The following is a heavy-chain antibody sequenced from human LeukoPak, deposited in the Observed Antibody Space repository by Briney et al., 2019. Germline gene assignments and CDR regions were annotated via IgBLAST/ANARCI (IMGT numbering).Heavy chain of an antibody. D-gene: IGHD2-2*01. CDR1: GGSISSYY. J-gene: IGHJ4*02. CDR2: IYTSGST. Sequence: SETLSLTCTVSGGSISSYYWSWIRQPAGKGLEWIGRIYTSGSTNYNPSLKSRVTMSVDTSKNQFSLKLSSVTAADTAVYYCASGGSFYQKYSLARDYFDYWGQGTLVTVSS. CDR3: ASGGSFYQKYSLARDYFDY. V-gene: IGHV4-4*07.